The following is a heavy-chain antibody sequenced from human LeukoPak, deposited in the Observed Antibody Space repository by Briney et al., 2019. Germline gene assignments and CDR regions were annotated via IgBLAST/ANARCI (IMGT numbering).Heavy chain of an antibody. CDR2: IGSTFTYI. CDR3: ARQPIGFCTNGVCLFDY. J-gene: IGHJ4*02. V-gene: IGHV3-21*01. CDR1: GFTFSDYT. Sequence: GGSLRLSCAASGFTFSDYTMNWVRQAPGKGLEWVSSIGSTFTYIYYADSVKGRFTMSRDNAKNSLYLQMNSLRAKDTAVYYCARQPIGFCTNGVCLFDYWGQGTLVTVSS. D-gene: IGHD2-8*01.